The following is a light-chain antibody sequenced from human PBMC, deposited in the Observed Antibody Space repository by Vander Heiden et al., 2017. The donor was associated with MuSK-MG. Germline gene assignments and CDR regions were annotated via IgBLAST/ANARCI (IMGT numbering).Light chain of an antibody. V-gene: IGKV3-11*01. CDR1: QSLNSK. Sequence: EIVLTHSPATVSLSPGERATLSCRASQSLNSKLAWYQHIPGQAPRLLIYDASYRATGIPARFSGSGSGTDFTLTISSLEPEDFAVYYCQQRTNWPVTFGQGTKVDIK. J-gene: IGKJ3*01. CDR3: QQRTNWPVT. CDR2: DAS.